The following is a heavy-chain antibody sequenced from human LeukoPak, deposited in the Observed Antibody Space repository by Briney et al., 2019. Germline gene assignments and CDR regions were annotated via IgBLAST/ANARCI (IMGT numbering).Heavy chain of an antibody. J-gene: IGHJ5*02. Sequence: GGSLRLSCAASGFTFSSYGMHWVRQAPGKGLEWVADIKEDGSEKYYVDSVKGRFTISRDNAKNSLYLQMNSLRAEDTAVYYCARLQCGGSCYSRLYWSDPWGQGTLVTVSS. CDR2: IKEDGSEK. V-gene: IGHV3-7*01. D-gene: IGHD2-15*01. CDR3: ARLQCGGSCYSRLYWSDP. CDR1: GFTFSSYG.